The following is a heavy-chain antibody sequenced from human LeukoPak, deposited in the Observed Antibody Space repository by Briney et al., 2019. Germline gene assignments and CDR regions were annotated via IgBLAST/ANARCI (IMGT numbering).Heavy chain of an antibody. D-gene: IGHD4-17*01. CDR3: ARSAPPVTSYYFDS. CDR2: FYTIGST. J-gene: IGHJ4*02. V-gene: IGHV4-4*07. CDR1: GDSISRYY. Sequence: PSETLSLTCTVSGDSISRYYWSWIRQPAGKGLEWIGRFYTIGSTNYNPSLKSRVTMSLDTSKNQFSLTLNSVTAANTAVYYCARSAPPVTSYYFDSWGQGTLVTVSS.